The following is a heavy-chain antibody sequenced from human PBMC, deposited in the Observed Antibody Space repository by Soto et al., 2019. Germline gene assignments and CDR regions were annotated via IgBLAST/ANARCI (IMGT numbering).Heavy chain of an antibody. CDR2: MYDSGST. V-gene: IGHV4-4*09. Sequence: QVQLQESGPGLVKPSETLSLTCTVSGGSISDYYWSWIRQPPGKGLEWIGYMYDSGSTRYNPSLNLRVTISVDTSKNQFSLNLRSVPAADTAVYYCARNMAYWVQGTLVTVSS. D-gene: IGHD3-10*01. CDR3: ARNMAY. CDR1: GGSISDYY. J-gene: IGHJ4*02.